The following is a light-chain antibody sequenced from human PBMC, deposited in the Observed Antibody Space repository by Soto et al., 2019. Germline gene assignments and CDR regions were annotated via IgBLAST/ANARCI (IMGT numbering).Light chain of an antibody. V-gene: IGKV3-11*01. Sequence: EIVLTQSPATLSLSPGERATLSCRASQSVSSYLAWYQQKPGQAPRLLIYDASNRATGIPARFSGSGSGTDFTLTISSLEPDEFAVYYCQQRSNWPPRFTFGPGTKVDIK. CDR1: QSVSSY. CDR3: QQRSNWPPRFT. CDR2: DAS. J-gene: IGKJ3*01.